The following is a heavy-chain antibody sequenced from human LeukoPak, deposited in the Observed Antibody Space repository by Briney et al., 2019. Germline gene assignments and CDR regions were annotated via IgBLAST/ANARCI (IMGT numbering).Heavy chain of an antibody. CDR1: GYTFTSYD. D-gene: IGHD3-22*01. CDR2: INPNSGVT. V-gene: IGHV1-18*01. J-gene: IGHJ4*02. Sequence: ASVKVSCKASGYTFTSYDINWVRQAPGQGLEWMGWINPNSGVTNYAQKFQGRVTMTTDTSTSTAYMELRSLRSDDTAVYYCARGFPPRRNYDSSGYYSYYFDHWGQGTLVTVSS. CDR3: ARGFPPRRNYDSSGYYSYYFDH.